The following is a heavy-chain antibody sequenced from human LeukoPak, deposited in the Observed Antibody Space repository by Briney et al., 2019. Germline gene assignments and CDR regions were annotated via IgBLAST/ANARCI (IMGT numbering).Heavy chain of an antibody. V-gene: IGHV4-39*01. Sequence: SETLSLTCTVSGGSISSSSYYWGWIRQPPGKGLEWIGSIYYSGSTYYNPSLKSRVTISVDTSKNQFSLKLSSVTAADTAVYYCARQLSGRSSYFDYWGQGTLVTVSS. CDR3: ARQLSGRSSYFDY. CDR2: IYYSGST. J-gene: IGHJ4*02. CDR1: GGSISSSSYY. D-gene: IGHD5-12*01.